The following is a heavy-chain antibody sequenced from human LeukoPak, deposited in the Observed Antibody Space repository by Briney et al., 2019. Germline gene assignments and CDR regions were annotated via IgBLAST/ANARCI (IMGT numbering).Heavy chain of an antibody. D-gene: IGHD3-9*01. CDR2: IYTSGST. V-gene: IGHV4-61*09. J-gene: IGHJ6*04. Sequence: PSETLSLTCTVSGGSISSGSPYWSWIRQPAGKGLEWIGHIYTSGSTRYNPSLKSRVAISVDTSKNQFSLKLSSVTAADTAVYYCARGRPAGAFDIWGKGTTVTISS. CDR1: GGSISSGSPY. CDR3: ARGRPAGAFDI.